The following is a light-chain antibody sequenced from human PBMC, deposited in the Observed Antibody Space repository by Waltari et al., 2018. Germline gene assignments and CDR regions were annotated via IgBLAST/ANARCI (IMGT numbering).Light chain of an antibody. CDR3: LISFSGAEEI. CDR2: DTS. CDR1: TRHVTSGHY. Sequence: QAVVTQEPSLTVSPGGTVTLPCRSSTRHVTSGHYPSWFQQKPGPAPRTLIYDTSNKHSWTPVRFSGSLLGGKAALTLSGAQPEDEADYYCLISFSGAEEIFGGGTKLTVL. J-gene: IGLJ2*01. V-gene: IGLV7-46*01.